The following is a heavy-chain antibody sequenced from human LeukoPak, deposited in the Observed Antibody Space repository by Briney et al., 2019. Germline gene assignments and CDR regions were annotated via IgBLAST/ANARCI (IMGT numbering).Heavy chain of an antibody. D-gene: IGHD2-2*01. J-gene: IGHJ5*02. Sequence: PSETLSLTCTVSGGSISSDFWSWIRQPPGKGLEWIGYIYYSGNTNYNPALKSRVTISVDTSKNQFSLKLSSVTAADTAVYYCARGLVVALGPFDPWGQGTLVTVSS. V-gene: IGHV4-59*01. CDR2: IYYSGNT. CDR1: GGSISSDF. CDR3: ARGLVVALGPFDP.